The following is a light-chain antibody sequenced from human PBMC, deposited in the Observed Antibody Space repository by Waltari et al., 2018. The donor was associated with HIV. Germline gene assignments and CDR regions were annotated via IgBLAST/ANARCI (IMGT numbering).Light chain of an antibody. Sequence: DIQMTPSPSTLSASLGDRVTITCRASQNIDNWLAWYQQKPGKAPKLLIYTASSLEKEVPSRFSGSGSGTEFTLTISSLQPDDFATYYCQHYNSYSWTFGQGTKVEIK. J-gene: IGKJ1*01. CDR1: QNIDNW. V-gene: IGKV1-5*03. CDR3: QHYNSYSWT. CDR2: TAS.